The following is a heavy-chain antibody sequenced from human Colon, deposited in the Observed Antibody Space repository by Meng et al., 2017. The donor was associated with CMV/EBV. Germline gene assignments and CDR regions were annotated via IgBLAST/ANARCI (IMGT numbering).Heavy chain of an antibody. Sequence: GESLKISCAASGYTFTGYYMHWVRQAPGQGLEWMGWINPNSGGTNYAQKFQGRVTMTRDTSISTAYMELSRLRSDDTAVYYCARDTPYYYDSSGDRSYWYFDLWGRGTLVTVSS. CDR2: INPNSGGT. V-gene: IGHV1-2*02. J-gene: IGHJ2*01. D-gene: IGHD3-22*01. CDR3: ARDTPYYYDSSGDRSYWYFDL. CDR1: GYTFTGYY.